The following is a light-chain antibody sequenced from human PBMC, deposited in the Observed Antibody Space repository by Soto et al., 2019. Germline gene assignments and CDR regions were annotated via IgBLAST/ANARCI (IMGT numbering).Light chain of an antibody. V-gene: IGLV2-14*03. CDR2: DVT. CDR1: SNDVGGYNS. CDR3: ASYTSTNIPVL. Sequence: QSAVTQPASVSGSPGQSITISCTGTSNDVGGYNSVSWYQHHPGKAPKVLISDVTDRPSGVSHRFSGSKSGNTASLTISGLQAEDEAIYYCASYTSTNIPVLFGGGTKVTVL. J-gene: IGLJ2*01.